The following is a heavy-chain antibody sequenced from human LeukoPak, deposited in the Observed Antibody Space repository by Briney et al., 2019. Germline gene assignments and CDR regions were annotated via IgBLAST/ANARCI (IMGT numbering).Heavy chain of an antibody. CDR3: ARDLSAAFDF. Sequence: GGSLRLSCAASGFPISSYDMHWVRQAPGKGLEWVARLVYDARSDYANSVKGRFSISRDDTKNTLFLDMSNLRVEDTALYYCARDLSAAFDFWGQGVLVTVSS. CDR1: GFPISSYD. CDR2: LVYDARS. V-gene: IGHV3-33*01. J-gene: IGHJ4*02. D-gene: IGHD6-19*01.